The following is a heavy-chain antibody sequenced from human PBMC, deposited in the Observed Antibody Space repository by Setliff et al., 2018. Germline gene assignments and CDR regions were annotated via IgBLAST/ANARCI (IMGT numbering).Heavy chain of an antibody. J-gene: IGHJ4*02. Sequence: GGSLRLSCAASGFTFRSYSMKWVRQDPGKGLEWVSYISSSSSTVDYADSVKGRFIISRDNAKNLLYVQMNSLRADDTAVYDCARTQVVPASTYSIDYWGQGTLVTVSS. V-gene: IGHV3-48*01. CDR2: ISSSSSTV. CDR3: ARTQVVPASTYSIDY. D-gene: IGHD2-2*01. CDR1: GFTFRSYS.